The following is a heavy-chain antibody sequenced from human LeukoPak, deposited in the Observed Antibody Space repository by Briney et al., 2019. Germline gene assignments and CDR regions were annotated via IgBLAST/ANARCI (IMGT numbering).Heavy chain of an antibody. CDR1: GFTFSNAW. J-gene: IGHJ4*02. D-gene: IGHD3-10*01. V-gene: IGHV3-15*01. CDR3: TTAYLPYGSGSSLGY. Sequence: GGSLRLFCAASGFTFSNAWLSWVCQAPGKGLEWVGRIKTKTHGGTTDYAAPVKGRFTISSDDSKNTSHLQMNSLKTENTAVYYWTTAYLPYGSGSSLGYWAVGALVTVSS. CDR2: IKTKTHGGTT.